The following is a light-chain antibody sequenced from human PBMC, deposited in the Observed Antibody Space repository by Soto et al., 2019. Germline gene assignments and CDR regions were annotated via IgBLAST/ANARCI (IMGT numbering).Light chain of an antibody. CDR3: QKHASE. CDR1: QDIYNY. CDR2: DAS. J-gene: IGKJ1*01. Sequence: DIQMTQSPPPLSASVGDRVTITCRASQDIYNYVAWYQQKPGKLPTLLIYDASTLQSGVPSRFSGSGYGTDFTLTISSLQPEDVATYYCQKHASEFGQGTKVDIK. V-gene: IGKV1-27*01.